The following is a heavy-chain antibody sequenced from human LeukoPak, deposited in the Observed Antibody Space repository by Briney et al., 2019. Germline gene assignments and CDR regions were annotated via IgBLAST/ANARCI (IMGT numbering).Heavy chain of an antibody. CDR2: ISYSGST. CDR1: GGSISTYY. D-gene: IGHD4-17*01. V-gene: IGHV4-59*12. CDR3: ARDPGDYNHDWYFDL. J-gene: IGHJ2*01. Sequence: SETLSLTCTVSGGSISTYYWSWVRQPPGKGLEWIGYISYSGSTKYNPSLKSRVTISGDTSKNQFSLRLRSVTAADTAVYYCARDPGDYNHDWYFDLWGRGTLVTVSS.